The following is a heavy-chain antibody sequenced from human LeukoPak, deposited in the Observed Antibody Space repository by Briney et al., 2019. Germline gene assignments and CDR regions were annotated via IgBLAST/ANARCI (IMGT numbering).Heavy chain of an antibody. J-gene: IGHJ4*02. CDR2: IYYSGST. CDR1: GGSISSSSYY. CDR3: ARLLKDYDILTGYPRFDY. D-gene: IGHD3-9*01. Sequence: SETLPLTCTVSGGSISSSSYYWGWIRQPPGKGLEWIGSIYYSGSTYYNPSLKSRVTISVDTSKNQFSLKLSSVTAADTAVYYCARLLKDYDILTGYPRFDYWGQGTLVTVSS. V-gene: IGHV4-39*01.